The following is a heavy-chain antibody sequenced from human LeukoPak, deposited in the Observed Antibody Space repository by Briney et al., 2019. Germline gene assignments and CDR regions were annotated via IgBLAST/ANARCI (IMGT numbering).Heavy chain of an antibody. CDR2: ISPSGDRT. CDR3: ARGDGYNWFAY. CDR1: RHPFTHYY. J-gene: IGHJ5*01. D-gene: IGHD5-24*01. V-gene: IGHV1-46*01. Sequence: ASVKFSCKASRHPFTHYYMHWVRQAPGQRLEWLGMISPSGDRTTYAQRFQGRVTMTRDTSTSTLYMDLSSLISDDTAVFYCARGDGYNWFAYWGQGTLVTVSS.